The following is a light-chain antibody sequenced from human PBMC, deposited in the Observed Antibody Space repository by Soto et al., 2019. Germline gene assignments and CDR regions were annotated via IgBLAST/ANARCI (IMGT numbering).Light chain of an antibody. Sequence: EIVLTQSPATLSLSPGERATLSCRASQSFSTYLAWYQQKSGQAPRLLIYDTSHRATGIPARFSGSGSGTDFTLTISGLEPEDFALYYCQQRASWPWTFGQGTKVDIK. CDR3: QQRASWPWT. CDR2: DTS. V-gene: IGKV3-11*01. J-gene: IGKJ1*01. CDR1: QSFSTY.